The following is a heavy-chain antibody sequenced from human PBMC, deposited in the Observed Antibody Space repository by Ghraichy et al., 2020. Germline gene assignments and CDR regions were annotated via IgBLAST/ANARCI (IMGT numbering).Heavy chain of an antibody. Sequence: GGSLRLSCAASGFILSKYSMHWVRQAPGKGLEWVAVISYDGKNKHYADSVKGRFTISRDNSKNTLYLQMNSLRAEDTAVYYCARDSSFTADYYFDYWATGTLATVSP. CDR3: ARDSSFTADYYFDY. V-gene: IGHV3-30*04. CDR1: GFILSKYS. D-gene: IGHD5-18*01. J-gene: IGHJ4*02. CDR2: ISYDGKNK.